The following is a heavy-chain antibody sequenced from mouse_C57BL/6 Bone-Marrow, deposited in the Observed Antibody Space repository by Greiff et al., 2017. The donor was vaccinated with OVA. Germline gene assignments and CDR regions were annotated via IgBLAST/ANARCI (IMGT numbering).Heavy chain of an antibody. CDR1: GFTFSDYG. J-gene: IGHJ2*01. V-gene: IGHV5-17*01. D-gene: IGHD1-1*01. Sequence: EVKLEESGGGLVKPGGSLKLSCAASGFTFSDYGMHWVRQAPEKGLEWVAYISSGSSTIYYADTVKGRFTISRDNAKNTLFLQMTSLRSEDTAMYYCARDYGSSYRYWGQGTTLTVSS. CDR3: ARDYGSSYRY. CDR2: ISSGSSTI.